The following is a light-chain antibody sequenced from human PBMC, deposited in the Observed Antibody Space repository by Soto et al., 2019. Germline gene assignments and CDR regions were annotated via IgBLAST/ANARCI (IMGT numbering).Light chain of an antibody. CDR1: SSDVGAYNY. V-gene: IGLV2-14*03. Sequence: QSALTQPASVSGSPGQSIAISCTGTSSDVGAYNYVSWYQQHPGKAPKLMIYDVSNRPSGVSNRFSGSKSGNTASLTISGLQAEDEADYYCNSYTTSSPYVFGTGTKLTVL. J-gene: IGLJ1*01. CDR2: DVS. CDR3: NSYTTSSPYV.